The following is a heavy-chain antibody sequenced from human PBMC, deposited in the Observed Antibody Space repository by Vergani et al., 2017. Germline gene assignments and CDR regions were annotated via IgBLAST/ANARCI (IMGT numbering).Heavy chain of an antibody. CDR3: TRVRGMYSSNWFDP. D-gene: IGHD1-26*01. CDR1: GFTFGDYA. CDR2: IRSKAYGGTT. J-gene: IGHJ5*02. V-gene: IGHV3-49*04. Sequence: EVQLVESGGGLVQPGRSLRLSCTASGFTFGDYAMSWVRQAPGKGLEWVGFIRSKAYGGTTEYAASVKGRFTISRDESKSIAYLQMNSLKTEDTAVYYCTRVRGMYSSNWFDPWGQGTLVTVSS.